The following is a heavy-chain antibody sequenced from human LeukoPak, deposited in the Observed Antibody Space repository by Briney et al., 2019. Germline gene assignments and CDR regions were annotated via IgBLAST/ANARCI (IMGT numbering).Heavy chain of an antibody. V-gene: IGHV4-59*01. CDR2: IYYSGST. Sequence: SETLSLTCTVSGGSISSYYWSWIRQPPGKGLEWIGYIYYSGSTNYNPSLKSRVTMSVDTSKNQFSLKLSSVTAADTAVYYCARGIKDTMVRGVILWFGWGQGTLVTVSS. D-gene: IGHD3-10*01. CDR3: ARGIKDTMVRGVILWFG. CDR1: GGSISSYY. J-gene: IGHJ4*02.